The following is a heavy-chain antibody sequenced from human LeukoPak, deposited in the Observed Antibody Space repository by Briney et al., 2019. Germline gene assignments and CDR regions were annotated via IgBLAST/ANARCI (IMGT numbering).Heavy chain of an antibody. V-gene: IGHV3-20*04. J-gene: IGHJ4*02. Sequence: SGGSLRLSCAAAGFTFDDYGMSWVRHAPGKGLEWVSGINWNGGSTVYADSVKGRFTISRDNAKNSLYLQMNSLRAEDTALYYCARDRSGYYDILTGYYDDYYFDYWGQGTLVTVSS. CDR3: ARDRSGYYDILTGYYDDYYFDY. D-gene: IGHD3-9*01. CDR1: GFTFDDYG. CDR2: INWNGGST.